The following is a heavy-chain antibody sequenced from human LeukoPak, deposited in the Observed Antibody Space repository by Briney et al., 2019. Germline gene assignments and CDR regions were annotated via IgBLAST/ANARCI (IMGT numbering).Heavy chain of an antibody. CDR1: GYTFTSYD. J-gene: IGHJ5*02. V-gene: IGHV1-8*01. Sequence: GASVKVSCKASGYTFTSYDFNWVRQATGQRPEWMGWMSPNSGDTGYAQKFQDRVTMTRNTSISTAYMELSSLRSDDTAVYYCARIGLRLGSRNWFDPWGQGTLVTVSS. CDR3: ARIGLRLGSRNWFDP. CDR2: MSPNSGDT. D-gene: IGHD3-16*01.